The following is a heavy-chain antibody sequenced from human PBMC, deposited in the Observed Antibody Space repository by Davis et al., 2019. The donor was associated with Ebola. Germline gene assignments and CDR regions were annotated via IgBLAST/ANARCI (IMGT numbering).Heavy chain of an antibody. Sequence: SETLSLTCTVSGGSISSSSYYWGWIRQPPGKGLEWIGSIYYSGSTYYNPSLKSRVTISVDTSKNQFSLKLSSVTAADTAVYYCARAVIVATASYYSYYYGMDVWGQGTTVTVSS. V-gene: IGHV4-39*07. D-gene: IGHD2/OR15-2a*01. CDR2: IYYSGST. CDR3: ARAVIVATASYYSYYYGMDV. J-gene: IGHJ6*02. CDR1: GGSISSSSYY.